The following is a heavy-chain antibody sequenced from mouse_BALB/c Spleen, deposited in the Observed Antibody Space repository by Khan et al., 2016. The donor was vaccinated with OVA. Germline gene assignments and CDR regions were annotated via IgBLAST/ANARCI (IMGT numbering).Heavy chain of an antibody. CDR3: ARGNYYGSTSWFGY. Sequence: QVQLQQSGAELMKPGASVKISCKASGYTFSSYWIEWVKQRPGHGLEWIGEILPGSGNSNFNEKFRGKATFAADTSSNTAYTQLSSLTSEDSAVYYCARGNYYGSTSWFGYWGQGTLVTVSA. V-gene: IGHV1-9*01. D-gene: IGHD1-1*01. CDR2: ILPGSGNS. CDR1: GYTFSSYW. J-gene: IGHJ3*01.